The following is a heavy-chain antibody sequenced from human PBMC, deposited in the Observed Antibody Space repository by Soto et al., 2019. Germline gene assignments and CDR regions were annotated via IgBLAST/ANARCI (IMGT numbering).Heavy chain of an antibody. CDR1: GYTFTSYG. J-gene: IGHJ6*03. D-gene: IGHD2-15*01. CDR3: ARDNKRPLGYCSGGSCSGYYYYYMDV. CDR2: ISAYNGNT. Sequence: ASVKVSCKASGYTFTSYGISWVRQAPGQGLEWMGWISAYNGNTNYAQKLQGRVTMTTDTSTSTAYMELRSLRSEDTAVYYCARDNKRPLGYCSGGSCSGYYYYYMDVWGKGTTVTVSS. V-gene: IGHV1-18*01.